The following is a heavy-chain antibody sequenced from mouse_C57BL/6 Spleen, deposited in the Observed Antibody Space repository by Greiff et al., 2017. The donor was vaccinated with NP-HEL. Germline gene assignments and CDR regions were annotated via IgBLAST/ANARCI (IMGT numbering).Heavy chain of an antibody. CDR1: GFTFTDYY. J-gene: IGHJ4*01. D-gene: IGHD2-3*01. CDR3: ARYNLIYDGSYYAMDY. CDR2: IRNKANGYTT. Sequence: VQLVESGGGLVQPGGSLSLSCAASGFTFTDYYMSWVRQPPGKALEWLGFIRNKANGYTTEYSASVKGRFTISRDNSQSILYLQMNALRAEDSATYYCARYNLIYDGSYYAMDYWGQGTSVTVSS. V-gene: IGHV7-3*01.